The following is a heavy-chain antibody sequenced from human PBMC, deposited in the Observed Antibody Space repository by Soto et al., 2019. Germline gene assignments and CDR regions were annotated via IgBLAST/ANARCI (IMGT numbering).Heavy chain of an antibody. V-gene: IGHV3-33*01. D-gene: IGHD6-25*01. CDR1: GFTFTDYG. J-gene: IGHJ4*02. CDR2: IWYDGSKT. CDR3: ARDLGSTNYYFYY. Sequence: QVQLVESGGGVVQPGRSLRLSCVTSGFTFTDYGFHWVRQAPGKGLEWVAVIWYDGSKTLYADFVKGRFTISSDDSKNAVFLQMNSLTADDTAVYYCARDLGSTNYYFYYWGQGTLLSVSS.